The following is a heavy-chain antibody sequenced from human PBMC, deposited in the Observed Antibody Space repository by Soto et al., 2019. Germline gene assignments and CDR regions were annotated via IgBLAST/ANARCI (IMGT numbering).Heavy chain of an antibody. J-gene: IGHJ3*01. D-gene: IGHD5-12*01. Sequence: QVQLVQSGAQVKKPGASVKVSCKASGYTFDNYALHWVRKAPGRRLEWMGWIHAGNVYTKYSQSFKGRVTITRDTSASTVHMDLSSLRAEDTAVYYGARVQYSGYDFKLAFDCWGQGTMVTVSS. CDR1: GYTFDNYA. CDR2: IHAGNVYT. CDR3: ARVQYSGYDFKLAFDC. V-gene: IGHV1-3*01.